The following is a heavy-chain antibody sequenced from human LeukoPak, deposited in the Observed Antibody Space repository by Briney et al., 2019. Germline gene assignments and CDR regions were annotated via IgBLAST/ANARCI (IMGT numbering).Heavy chain of an antibody. CDR2: ISYDGSNK. Sequence: GGSLRLSCAASGFTFSSYAMHWVRQAPGKGLEWVAVISYDGSNKYYADSVKGRFTISRDNSKNTLYLQMNSLRAEDTAVYYCARGGDGSGYYTVWEYYYYYGMDVWGQGTTVTVSS. J-gene: IGHJ6*02. D-gene: IGHD3-3*01. CDR1: GFTFSSYA. CDR3: ARGGDGSGYYTVWEYYYYYGMDV. V-gene: IGHV3-30-3*01.